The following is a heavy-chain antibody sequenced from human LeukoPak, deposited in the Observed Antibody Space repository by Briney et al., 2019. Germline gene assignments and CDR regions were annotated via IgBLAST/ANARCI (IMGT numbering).Heavy chain of an antibody. V-gene: IGHV4-34*01. J-gene: IGHJ4*02. Sequence: PSETLSLTCAVYGGSFSGYYWSWIRQPPGKGLEWIGEINHSGSTNYNPSLKSRVTISADTSKNQFSLKLSSVTAADTAVYYCARESYGYNYVNFDYWGQGTLVTVSS. CDR3: ARESYGYNYVNFDY. CDR2: INHSGST. D-gene: IGHD5-24*01. CDR1: GGSFSGYY.